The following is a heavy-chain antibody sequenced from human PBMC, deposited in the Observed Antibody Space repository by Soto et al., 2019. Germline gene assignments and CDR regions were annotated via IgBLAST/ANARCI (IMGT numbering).Heavy chain of an antibody. D-gene: IGHD3-9*01. V-gene: IGHV4-34*01. CDR2: INHSGST. J-gene: IGHJ5*02. Sequence: NPSETLSLTCAVYGGSFSGYYWSGIRQPPGKGLEWIGEINHSGSTNYNPSLKSRVTISVDTSKNQFSLKLSSVTAADTAVYYCASRPDWLSSYNWFAPWGQGTLVTVSS. CDR3: ASRPDWLSSYNWFAP. CDR1: GGSFSGYY.